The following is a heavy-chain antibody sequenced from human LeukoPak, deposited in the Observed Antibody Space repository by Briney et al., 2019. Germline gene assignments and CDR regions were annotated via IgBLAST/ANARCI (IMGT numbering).Heavy chain of an antibody. J-gene: IGHJ5*02. CDR1: GYTFTGYY. Sequence: GASVKVSCKASGYTFTGYYMHWVRQAPGQGLEWMGWISAYNGNTNYAQKLQGRVTMTTDTSTSTAYMELRSLRSDDTAVYYCAAIQYPWFDPWGQGTLVTVSS. CDR2: ISAYNGNT. CDR3: AAIQYPWFDP. D-gene: IGHD4-11*01. V-gene: IGHV1-18*04.